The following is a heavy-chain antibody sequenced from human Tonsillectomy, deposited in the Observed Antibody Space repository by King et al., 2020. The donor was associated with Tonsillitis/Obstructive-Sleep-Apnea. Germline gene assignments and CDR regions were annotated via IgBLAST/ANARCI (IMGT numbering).Heavy chain of an antibody. D-gene: IGHD3-3*01. CDR3: AGGYDFCMGGYFDY. J-gene: IGHJ4*02. Sequence: QLQESGPGLVKPSETLSLTCTVSGGSTRNNYWSWIRQPPGKGLEWIGYIHYSGTTNYNPSLKSRVIISVDTSKNQFSLKLSSVTAAYTAVYYCAGGYDFCMGGYFDYWGQGTLATVSS. V-gene: IGHV4-59*01. CDR2: IHYSGTT. CDR1: GGSTRNNY.